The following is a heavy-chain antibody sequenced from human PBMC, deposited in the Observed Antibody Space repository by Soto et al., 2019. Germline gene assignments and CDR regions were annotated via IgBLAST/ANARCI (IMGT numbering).Heavy chain of an antibody. CDR3: ARDKYYYDSSGYYHGGDIDY. CDR2: IYHSGST. V-gene: IGHV4-38-2*02. D-gene: IGHD3-22*01. J-gene: IGHJ4*02. CDR1: GYSISSGYY. Sequence: SETLSLTCAVSGYSISSGYYWGWIRQPPGKGLEWIGSIYHSGSTYYNPSLKSRVTISVDTSKNQFSLKLSSVTAADTAVYYCARDKYYYDSSGYYHGGDIDYWGQGTLVTVS.